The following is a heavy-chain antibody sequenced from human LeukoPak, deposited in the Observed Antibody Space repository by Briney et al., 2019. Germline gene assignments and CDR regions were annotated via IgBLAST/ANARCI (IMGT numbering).Heavy chain of an antibody. CDR2: IYYSGST. V-gene: IGHV4-39*07. J-gene: IGHJ4*02. CDR3: ARGVVAAAGRTFDF. D-gene: IGHD6-13*01. Sequence: SETLSLTCTVSGGSISSSSYYWGWIRQPPGKGLEWIGSIYYSGSTYYNPSLKSRVTISVDTSKNQFSLKLSSVTAAGTAVYYCARGVVAAAGRTFDFWGQGTLVTVSS. CDR1: GGSISSSSYY.